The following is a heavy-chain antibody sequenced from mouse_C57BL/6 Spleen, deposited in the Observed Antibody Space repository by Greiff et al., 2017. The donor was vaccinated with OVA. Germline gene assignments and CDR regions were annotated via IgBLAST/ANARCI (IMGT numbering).Heavy chain of an antibody. D-gene: IGHD2-5*01. CDR3: ALYKIYSNYARDY. Sequence: EVPGVESGAELVKPGASVKLSCTASGFNIKDYYMHWVKQRTEQGLEWIGRIDPEDGETKYAPKFQGKATITADTSSNTAYLQLSSLTSEDTAVYYCALYKIYSNYARDYWGQGTSVTVSS. CDR1: GFNIKDYY. V-gene: IGHV14-2*01. J-gene: IGHJ4*01. CDR2: IDPEDGET.